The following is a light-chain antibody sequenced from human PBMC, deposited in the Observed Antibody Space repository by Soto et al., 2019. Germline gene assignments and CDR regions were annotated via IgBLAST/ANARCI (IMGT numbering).Light chain of an antibody. CDR2: DAS. Sequence: DIQMTQSPSPLSASVGDRVTITCRASQSLGIWLAWHQQKPGKAPKLLIYDASTLKSGVPSRFSGSGSGTKFTLTISSLQPDDVATYYCQEYNSYSGTFGQGTKVDIK. CDR3: QEYNSYSGT. CDR1: QSLGIW. J-gene: IGKJ1*01. V-gene: IGKV1-5*01.